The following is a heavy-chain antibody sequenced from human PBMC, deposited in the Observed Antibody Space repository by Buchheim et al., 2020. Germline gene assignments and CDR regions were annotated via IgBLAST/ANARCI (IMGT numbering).Heavy chain of an antibody. CDR3: ARDTTMIVVGDAFDI. V-gene: IGHV3-33*01. Sequence: VQLVESGGGVVQPGRSLRLSCAASGFTFSSYGLHWVRQAPGKGLEWVAVIWYDGSNKYYADSVKGRFTISRANSKNTLYLQMNSLRAEDTAVYYCARDTTMIVVGDAFDIWGQGT. CDR1: GFTFSSYG. D-gene: IGHD3-22*01. J-gene: IGHJ3*02. CDR2: IWYDGSNK.